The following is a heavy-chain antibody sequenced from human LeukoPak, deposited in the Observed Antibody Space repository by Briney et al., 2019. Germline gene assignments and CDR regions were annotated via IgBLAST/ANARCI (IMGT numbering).Heavy chain of an antibody. J-gene: IGHJ4*02. CDR1: GFTFSDYS. D-gene: IGHD3-22*01. Sequence: GGSLRLSCAASGFTFSDYSMNWVRQAPGKGLEWVSSIFRRNSYIYYSDSVKGRFTISRDNSKNTLYLQMNSLRAEDTAVYYCARGGYDSPYYFDYWGQGTLVTVSS. V-gene: IGHV3-21*04. CDR3: ARGGYDSPYYFDY. CDR2: IFRRNSYI.